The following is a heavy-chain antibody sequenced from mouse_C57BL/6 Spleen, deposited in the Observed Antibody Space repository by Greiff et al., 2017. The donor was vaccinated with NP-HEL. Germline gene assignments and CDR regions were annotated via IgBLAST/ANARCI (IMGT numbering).Heavy chain of an antibody. J-gene: IGHJ2*01. CDR2: ISSGGDYI. V-gene: IGHV5-9-1*02. Sequence: VKLMESGEGLVKPGGSLKLSCAASGFTFSSYAMSWVRQTPEKRLEWVAYISSGGDYIYYADTVKGRFTISRDNARNTLYLQMSSLKSEDTAMYYCTRAEGYYFDYWGQGTTLTVSS. CDR3: TRAEGYYFDY. D-gene: IGHD3-2*02. CDR1: GFTFSSYA.